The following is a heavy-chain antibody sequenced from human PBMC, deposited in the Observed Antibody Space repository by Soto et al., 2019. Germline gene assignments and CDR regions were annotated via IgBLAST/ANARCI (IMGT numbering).Heavy chain of an antibody. CDR3: ARLYGLDAFDI. J-gene: IGHJ3*02. Sequence: QVQLQESGPGLVKPSETLSLTCTVSGGSISSYYWSWIRQPPGKGLEWIGYINYSGSTNYNPSLRXRXTXSXXASKNQFSLKLSSVTAADTAVYYCARLYGLDAFDIWGQGTMVTVSS. D-gene: IGHD3-16*02. V-gene: IGHV4-59*08. CDR2: INYSGST. CDR1: GGSISSYY.